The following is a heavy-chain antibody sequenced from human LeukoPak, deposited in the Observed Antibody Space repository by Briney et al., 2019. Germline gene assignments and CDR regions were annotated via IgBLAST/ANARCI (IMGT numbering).Heavy chain of an antibody. CDR1: GYTFSSYA. CDR3: ARSNNDGDYLGVGFDY. V-gene: IGHV7-4-1*02. D-gene: IGHD4-17*01. J-gene: IGHJ4*02. CDR2: INTNTGNP. Sequence: ASVKVSCKASGYTFSSYAMNWVRQAPGQGLEWMGWINTNTGNPTYAQGFTGRFVFSLDTSVSTAYLQISSLLAEDTAVYYCARSNNDGDYLGVGFDYWGQGTLVTVSS.